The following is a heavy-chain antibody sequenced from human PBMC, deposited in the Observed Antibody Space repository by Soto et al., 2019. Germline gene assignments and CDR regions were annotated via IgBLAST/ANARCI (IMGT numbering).Heavy chain of an antibody. Sequence: GGSLRLSCAASGFTFSSYWMSWVRQAPGKGLEWVANIKQDGSEKYYVDSVKGRFTISRDNAKNSLYLQMNSLRAEDTAVYYCAKDSLPAAASFDYWGQGTLVTVSS. CDR2: IKQDGSEK. V-gene: IGHV3-7*03. D-gene: IGHD6-13*01. CDR1: GFTFSSYW. J-gene: IGHJ4*02. CDR3: AKDSLPAAASFDY.